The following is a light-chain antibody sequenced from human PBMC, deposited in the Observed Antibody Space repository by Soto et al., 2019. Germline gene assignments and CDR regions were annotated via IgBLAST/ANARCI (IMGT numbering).Light chain of an antibody. Sequence: QSVLTQPPSASGSPGQSVAISCTGTSRDVGASDYVSWYQQHSGKAPKLLLYEVNKRPSGVPDRFSGSKSGNTASLTVSALQADAEADYYCLSHSGSSNVLGTGTKLTVL. CDR1: SRDVGASDY. V-gene: IGLV2-8*01. CDR3: LSHSGSSNV. J-gene: IGLJ1*01. CDR2: EVN.